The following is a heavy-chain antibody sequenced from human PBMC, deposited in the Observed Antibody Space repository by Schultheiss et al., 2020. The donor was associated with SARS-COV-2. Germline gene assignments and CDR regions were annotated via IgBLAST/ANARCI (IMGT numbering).Heavy chain of an antibody. J-gene: IGHJ4*02. CDR3: AKDSSGWVNNY. CDR1: GFTFSSYG. D-gene: IGHD6-19*01. V-gene: IGHV3-30*18. CDR2: ISYDGSNK. Sequence: GGSLRLSCAASGFTFSSYGMHWVRQAPGKGLEWVAVISYDGSNKYYADSVKGRFTISRDNSKNTLYLQMNSLRAEDTAVYYCAKDSSGWVNNYWGQGTLVTVSS.